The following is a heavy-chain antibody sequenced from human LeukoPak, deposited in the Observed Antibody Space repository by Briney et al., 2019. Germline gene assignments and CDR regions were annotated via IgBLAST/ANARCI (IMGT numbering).Heavy chain of an antibody. CDR1: GGSISSYS. Sequence: SETLSLTCSVSGGSISSYSWSWIRQPAGKGLDWIGRIFSSGNNKYNPSLKSRVIMSVDTSKNQFSLKLTSVTAADTAVYYCARRAYSSGHDYMDVWGKGTTVTISS. V-gene: IGHV4-4*07. J-gene: IGHJ6*03. CDR3: ARRAYSSGHDYMDV. CDR2: IFSSGNN. D-gene: IGHD6-25*01.